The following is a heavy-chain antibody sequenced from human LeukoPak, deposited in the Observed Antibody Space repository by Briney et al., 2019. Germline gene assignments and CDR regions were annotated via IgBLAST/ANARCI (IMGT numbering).Heavy chain of an antibody. D-gene: IGHD6-19*01. CDR2: IGTAGDT. J-gene: IGHJ4*02. CDR3: ARSVPGGSDWMGSIEY. V-gene: IGHV3-13*01. Sequence: PGGSLRLSCAASGFTFSRYDMHWVRQSTGKGLEWVSAIGTAGDTFYLGSVKGRFTISRENVKNSLYLQMNSLGVGDTAVYYCARSVPGGSDWMGSIEYWGQGTLVTVSS. CDR1: GFTFSRYD.